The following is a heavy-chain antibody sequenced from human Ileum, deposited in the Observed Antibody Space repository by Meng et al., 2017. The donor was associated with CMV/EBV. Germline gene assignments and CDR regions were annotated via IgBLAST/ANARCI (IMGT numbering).Heavy chain of an antibody. CDR2: IRYDGSIK. CDR1: GFTLDSFG. CDR3: AKDLDYMGGMDV. D-gene: IGHD4-11*01. V-gene: IGHV3-30*02. J-gene: IGHJ6*02. Sequence: GASLKISCVASGFTLDSFGMHWVRPAPGKRLEWVAFIRYDGSIKYYAHSVKGRFTISRDNSKNTLYLQMRSLTSEDRGVYYCAKDLDYMGGMDVWGQGTTVTVSS.